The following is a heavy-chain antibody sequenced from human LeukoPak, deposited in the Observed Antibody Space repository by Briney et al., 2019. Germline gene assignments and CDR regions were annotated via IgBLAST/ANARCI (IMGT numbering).Heavy chain of an antibody. CDR1: GGSLSSSSYY. V-gene: IGHV4-39*07. CDR2: IYYSGST. J-gene: IGHJ4*02. Sequence: SETLSLTCTVSGGSLSSSSYYWGWIRQPPGKGLEWIGSIYYSGSTYYNPSLKSRVTISVDTSKNQFSLKLSSVTAADTAVYYCASTIYSGYDFFDYWGQGTLVTVSS. CDR3: ASTIYSGYDFFDY. D-gene: IGHD5-12*01.